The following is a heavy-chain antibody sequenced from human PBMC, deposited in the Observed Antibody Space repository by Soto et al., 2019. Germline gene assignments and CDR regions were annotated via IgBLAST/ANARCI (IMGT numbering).Heavy chain of an antibody. D-gene: IGHD6-6*01. V-gene: IGHV4-59*08. Sequence: SETLSLTCTVSGGSISSYYWSWIRQPPGKGLEWIGYIYYSGSTNYNPSLKSRVTISVDTSKNQFSLKLSSVTAADTAVYYCVSPPIAARKNYYYYRDVGGKGTTATV. CDR1: GGSISSYY. J-gene: IGHJ6*03. CDR2: IYYSGST. CDR3: VSPPIAARKNYYYYRDV.